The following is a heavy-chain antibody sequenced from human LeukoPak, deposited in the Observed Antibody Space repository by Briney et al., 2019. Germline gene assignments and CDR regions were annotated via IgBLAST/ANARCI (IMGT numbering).Heavy chain of an antibody. D-gene: IGHD3-22*01. V-gene: IGHV3-48*01. J-gene: IGHJ4*02. CDR3: ARDDDYYDSSGYYMFDY. CDR1: GFTFSSYS. Sequence: GGSLRLSCEASGFTFSSYSMNWVRQAPGKGLEWISYISTSTTTIYYANSVKGRFTISRDNSKNTLYLQMNSLRAEDTAVYYCARDDDYYDSSGYYMFDYWGQGTLVTVSS. CDR2: ISTSTTTI.